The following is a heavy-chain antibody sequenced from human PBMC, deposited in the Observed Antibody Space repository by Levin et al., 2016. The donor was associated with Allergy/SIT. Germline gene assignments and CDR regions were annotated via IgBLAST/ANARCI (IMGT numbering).Heavy chain of an antibody. J-gene: IGHJ6*03. CDR1: GFTFSSYA. D-gene: IGHD5-12*01. CDR3: ARDDNIVDYYYYMDV. CDR2: ISGSGGST. Sequence: GGSLRLSCAASGFTFSSYAMSWVRQAPGKGLEWVSAISGSGGSTYYADSVKGRFTISRDNAKNSLYLQMNSLRAEDTAVYYCARDDNIVDYYYYMDVWGKGTTVTVSS. V-gene: IGHV3-23*01.